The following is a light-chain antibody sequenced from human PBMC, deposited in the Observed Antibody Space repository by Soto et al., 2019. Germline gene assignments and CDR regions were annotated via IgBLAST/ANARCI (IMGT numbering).Light chain of an antibody. Sequence: EIVMTQSPATLSVSPGERATITCRASQGVSSNLAWYQQKPGQAPRLLIYGASTRATGIPARFSGSGSGTEFTLTISSLQSEDFAVYYCQQYNNWPTTFGQGTKVEIK. CDR1: QGVSSN. V-gene: IGKV3-15*01. J-gene: IGKJ1*01. CDR2: GAS. CDR3: QQYNNWPTT.